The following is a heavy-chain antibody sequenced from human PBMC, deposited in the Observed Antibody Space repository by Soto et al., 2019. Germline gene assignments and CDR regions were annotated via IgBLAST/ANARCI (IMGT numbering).Heavy chain of an antibody. V-gene: IGHV4-31*03. Sequence: QVQLQESGPGLVKPSQTLSLTCSVSAGSISSGGYYWNWIRQPPGKGLEWIGYIYHSGGTSSSPSLTSRVTISVETSKNQFSLKLTSVTAADTAVYYCARDRGGYGVFDYWGQGTLVTVSS. D-gene: IGHD5-12*01. CDR3: ARDRGGYGVFDY. CDR1: AGSISSGGYY. CDR2: IYHSGGT. J-gene: IGHJ4*02.